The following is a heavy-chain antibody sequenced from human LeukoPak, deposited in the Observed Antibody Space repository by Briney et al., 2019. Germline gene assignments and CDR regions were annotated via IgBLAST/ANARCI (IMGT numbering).Heavy chain of an antibody. CDR2: IYYSGST. CDR1: GGSISSYY. CDR3: ARGMYDILTGYYNGIDY. V-gene: IGHV4-59*01. J-gene: IGHJ4*02. Sequence: SETPSLTCTVSGGSISSYYWSWIRQPPGKGLEWIGYIYYSGSTNYNPSLKSRVTISVDTSKNQFSLKLSSVTAADTAVYYCARGMYDILTGYYNGIDYWGQGTLVTVSS. D-gene: IGHD3-9*01.